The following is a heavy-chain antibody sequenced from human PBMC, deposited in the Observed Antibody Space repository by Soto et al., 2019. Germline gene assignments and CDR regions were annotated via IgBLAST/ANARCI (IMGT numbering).Heavy chain of an antibody. CDR2: TYYRSKWYS. V-gene: IGHV6-1*01. CDR1: GDSVSSNSAA. J-gene: IGHJ5*02. Sequence: SQTLSLTCAISGDSVSSNSAAWNWIRQSPSRGLEWLGRTYYRSKWYSDYAVFVKSRIIINPDTSKNQFSLQLNSVTPEDTAVYYCARGLWSGYYSNWFDPWGQGTLVTVSS. D-gene: IGHD3-3*01. CDR3: ARGLWSGYYSNWFDP.